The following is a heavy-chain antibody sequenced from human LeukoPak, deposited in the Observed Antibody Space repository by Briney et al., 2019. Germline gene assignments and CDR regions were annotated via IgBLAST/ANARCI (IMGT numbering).Heavy chain of an antibody. J-gene: IGHJ4*02. V-gene: IGHV4-59*01. D-gene: IGHD6-6*01. CDR3: ARGGSSSSPYYFDY. CDR2: IYYSGST. CDR1: GGSISSYY. Sequence: PSETLSLTCTVSGGSISSYYWSWIRQPPGKGLEWIGYIYYSGSTNYNPSLKSRVTISGDTSKNQFSLKLSSVTAADTAVYYCARGGSSSSPYYFDYWGQGTLVTVSS.